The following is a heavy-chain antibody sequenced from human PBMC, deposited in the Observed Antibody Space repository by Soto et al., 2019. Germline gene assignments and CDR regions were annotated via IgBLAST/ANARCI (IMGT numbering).Heavy chain of an antibody. V-gene: IGHV5-51*01. CDR3: PRRTPEHTSPSAAFHI. Sequence: GDSLKISCKGSGYSFTSYWIGWVRQMPGKGLEWMGIIYPGDSDTRYSPSFQGQVTISADKSISTAYLEWSSLKASDTAMYYCPRRTPEHTSPSAAFHIWGPGTMVTV. J-gene: IGHJ3*02. CDR2: IYPGDSDT. D-gene: IGHD2-2*01. CDR1: GYSFTSYW.